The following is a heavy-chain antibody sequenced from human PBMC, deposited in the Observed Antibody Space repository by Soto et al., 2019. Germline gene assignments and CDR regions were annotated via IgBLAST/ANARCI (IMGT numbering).Heavy chain of an antibody. CDR3: GKNRITGAPLHRFDP. D-gene: IGHD1-20*01. J-gene: IGHJ5*02. Sequence: QAQLVESGGGVVQPGRSLRLSCAASGFTFSSYGMQWVRQAPGKGLEWVAVMSFDGSNKNYANSVKGRFAISRDNSKNSLYLQMISLRAEDTAVYYCGKNRITGAPLHRFDPWGHGTLVTVSS. V-gene: IGHV3-30*03. CDR1: GFTFSSYG. CDR2: MSFDGSNK.